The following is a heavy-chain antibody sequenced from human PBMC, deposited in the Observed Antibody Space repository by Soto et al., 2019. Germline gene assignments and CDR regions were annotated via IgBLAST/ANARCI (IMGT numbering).Heavy chain of an antibody. V-gene: IGHV3-66*01. CDR2: IQSGGPT. CDR3: AKVSLDTPLVPNNKDF. CDR1: GFTVSSKY. Sequence: PGGSVRLSCAASGFTVSSKYMSWVRQAPGKGLEWVSLIQSGGPTYYADSVKGRFTISRDNSKNTLHLQMNSLRAEDTAVYYCAKVSLDTPLVPNNKDFRGPGTLVTGS. J-gene: IGHJ4*02. D-gene: IGHD5-18*01.